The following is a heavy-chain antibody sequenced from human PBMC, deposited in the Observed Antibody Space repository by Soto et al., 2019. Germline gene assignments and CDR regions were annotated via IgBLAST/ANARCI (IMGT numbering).Heavy chain of an antibody. Sequence: PGGSLSLSCAASGFTFSSYSMHWVRQAPGKGLEWVAVISYDGSNKYYADSVKGRFTISSATSKNTLYLQMNSTRAEDTAVYYCAREAIGIVVVVAATVCYDFDPWGQGTLVTVSS. D-gene: IGHD2-15*01. CDR3: AREAIGIVVVVAATVCYDFDP. J-gene: IGHJ3*01. V-gene: IGHV3-30-3*01. CDR2: ISYDGSNK. CDR1: GFTFSSYS.